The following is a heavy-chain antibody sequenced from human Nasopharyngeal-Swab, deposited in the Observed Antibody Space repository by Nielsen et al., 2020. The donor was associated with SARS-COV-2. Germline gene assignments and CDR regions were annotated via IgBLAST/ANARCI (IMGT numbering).Heavy chain of an antibody. J-gene: IGHJ4*02. Sequence: SVKVSCKASGGTFSSYAISWVRQAPGQGLEWMGGIIPIFGTANYAQKFQGRVTITADESTSTAYTELSSLRSEDTAVYYCARVSRITGTTFFDYWGQGTLVTVSS. CDR3: ARVSRITGTTFFDY. CDR2: IIPIFGTA. CDR1: GGTFSSYA. D-gene: IGHD1-7*01. V-gene: IGHV1-69*13.